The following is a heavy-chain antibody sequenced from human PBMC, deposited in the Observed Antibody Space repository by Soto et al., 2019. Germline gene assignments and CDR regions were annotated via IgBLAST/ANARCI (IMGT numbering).Heavy chain of an antibody. J-gene: IGHJ4*02. CDR2: ISDDGTRT. CDR3: VQGGWFDF. V-gene: IGHV3-23*01. D-gene: IGHD2-15*01. CDR1: GFTFNTFE. Sequence: EVQLLESGGGLVQPGGSLRLSCAASGFTFNTFEMSWVRQAPGRGLEWVSFISDDGTRTYYADAVKGRFTISGDNSKYTLYLRMNSLTVEDTAVYACVQGGWFDFWGQGTLVTVSS.